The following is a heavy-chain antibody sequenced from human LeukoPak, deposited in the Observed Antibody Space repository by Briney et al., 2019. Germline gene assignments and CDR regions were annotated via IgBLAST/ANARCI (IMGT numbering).Heavy chain of an antibody. Sequence: PGGSLRLSCAASGFSFSRHWMSWVRQAPGKGLEWVSNINKNGSDKSYASSVKGRFTISRENAKNSLFLKLISMRAEDTAVYYCARGPYYYGPETYQYFDYWGHGILVTVSS. CDR3: ARGPYYYGPETYQYFDY. D-gene: IGHD3-10*01. V-gene: IGHV3-7*01. CDR1: GFSFSRHW. CDR2: INKNGSDK. J-gene: IGHJ4*01.